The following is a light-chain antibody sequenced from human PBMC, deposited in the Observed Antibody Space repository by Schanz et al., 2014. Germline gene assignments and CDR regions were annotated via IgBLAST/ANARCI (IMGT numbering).Light chain of an antibody. CDR1: SSDVGDYNY. V-gene: IGLV2-14*03. Sequence: QSALTQPPSASGSLGQSVTISCTGTSSDVGDYNYVSWYQQHPGKAPKLMIYDVSNRPSGVSNRFSGSKSGNTASLTISGLQAEDEADYYCSSYTGSSPYVFGTGTKLTVL. CDR3: SSYTGSSPYV. J-gene: IGLJ1*01. CDR2: DVS.